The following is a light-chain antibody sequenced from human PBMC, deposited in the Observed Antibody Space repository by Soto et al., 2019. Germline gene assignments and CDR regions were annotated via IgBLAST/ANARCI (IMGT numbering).Light chain of an antibody. J-gene: IGLJ1*01. Sequence: QSVLTQSPSASGTPGQRITIYCSGSTSSIGSNAVNWYQQFPGTAPTFLIYNDDQRPSGVPVRFSCSKSGTSASLAISGLHSEDEAYYYCATWDDSLNAFVFGTGTKLTVL. CDR2: NDD. CDR3: ATWDDSLNAFV. CDR1: TSSIGSNA. V-gene: IGLV1-44*01.